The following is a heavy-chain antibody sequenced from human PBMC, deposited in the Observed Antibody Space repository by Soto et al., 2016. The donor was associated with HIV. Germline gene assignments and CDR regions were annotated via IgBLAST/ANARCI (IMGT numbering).Heavy chain of an antibody. CDR3: AREDGYGGYARMDV. CDR2: ISAYDGEP. CDR1: GYSFTSYG. J-gene: IGHJ6*02. V-gene: IGHV1-18*01. Sequence: QVQLVQSGAEVKKPGASVKVSCKTSGYSFTSYGLSWVRQAPGQGLEWMGWISAYDGEPNYVQRLQGRVTMTTDRSTRTAYMELRNLRSDDTAVYYCAREDGYGGYARMDVWGQGDHGHRLL. D-gene: IGHD5-12*01.